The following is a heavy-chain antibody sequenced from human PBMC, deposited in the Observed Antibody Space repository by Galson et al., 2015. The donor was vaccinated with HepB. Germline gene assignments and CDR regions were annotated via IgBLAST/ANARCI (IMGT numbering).Heavy chain of an antibody. V-gene: IGHV1-2*06. CDR3: ARESNGYEVY. J-gene: IGHJ4*02. CDR1: GYTFTGYY. D-gene: IGHD3-22*01. Sequence: SVKVSCKASGYTFTGYYIHWVRQAPGQGLEWMGRINPNSGGTDSAQKFQGRVTMTRDTSISTAFMELSRLRSDDTAMYYCARESNGYEVYWGQGTLVTVSS. CDR2: INPNSGGT.